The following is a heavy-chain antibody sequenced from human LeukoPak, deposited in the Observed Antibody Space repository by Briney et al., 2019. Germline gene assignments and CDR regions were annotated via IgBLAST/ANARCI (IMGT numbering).Heavy chain of an antibody. D-gene: IGHD4-17*01. CDR2: IYYSGST. CDR3: ARVAYGDYPDFDY. CDR1: GGSISSSSYY. V-gene: IGHV4-39*07. Sequence: SETLSLTCTVSGGSISSSSYYWGWIRQPPGKGLEWIGSIYYSGSTYYNPSLKSRVTISVDTSKNQFSLKLSSVTAADAAVYYCARVAYGDYPDFDYWGQGTMVTVSS. J-gene: IGHJ4*03.